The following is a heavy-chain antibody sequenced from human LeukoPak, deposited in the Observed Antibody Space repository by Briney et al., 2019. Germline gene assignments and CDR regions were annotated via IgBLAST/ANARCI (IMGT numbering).Heavy chain of an antibody. D-gene: IGHD6-13*01. CDR2: IYTSGST. CDR1: GGSISSYY. J-gene: IGHJ6*03. V-gene: IGHV4-4*07. CDR3: ARDLGIFLNYFYYMDV. Sequence: PSETLSLTCTVSGGSISSYYWSWIRQPAGKDLEWIGRIYTSGSTNYNPSLKSRVTISVDKSKNQFSLKLSSVTAADTAVYYCARDLGIFLNYFYYMDVWGKGTTVTVSS.